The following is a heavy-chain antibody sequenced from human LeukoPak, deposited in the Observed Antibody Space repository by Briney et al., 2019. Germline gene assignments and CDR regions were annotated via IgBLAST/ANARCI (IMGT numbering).Heavy chain of an antibody. D-gene: IGHD2-21*01. Sequence: PGGSLRLSCAPSGFIFSGYGMHWVRQAPGKGLECVTFIQSDGSNKYYTDSVKGRFTISRDNSKNTLYLQMNRLRPEDTAVYHCAKELFDAFDIWGQGTMVTVSS. V-gene: IGHV3-30*02. CDR1: GFIFSGYG. J-gene: IGHJ3*02. CDR3: AKELFDAFDI. CDR2: IQSDGSNK.